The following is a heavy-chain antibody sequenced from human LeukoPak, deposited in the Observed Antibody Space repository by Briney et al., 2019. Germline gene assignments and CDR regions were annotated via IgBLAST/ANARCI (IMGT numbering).Heavy chain of an antibody. CDR3: ARELPHNWFDP. CDR1: GGSISSGDYY. Sequence: SETLSLTCTVSGGSISSGDYYWSWIRQPPGKGLEWIGYIYYSGSTYYNPSLKSRVTISVDTSKNQFSLKLSSVTAADTAVSYCARELPHNWFDPWGQGTLVTVSS. J-gene: IGHJ5*02. V-gene: IGHV4-30-4*01. CDR2: IYYSGST.